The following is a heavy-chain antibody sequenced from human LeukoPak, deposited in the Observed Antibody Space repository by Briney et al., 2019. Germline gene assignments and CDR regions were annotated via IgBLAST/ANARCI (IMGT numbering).Heavy chain of an antibody. D-gene: IGHD1-26*01. V-gene: IGHV3-30*02. CDR2: IRYDGSNK. CDR3: AKDRSQWELADFDY. Sequence: GGSLRLSCAASGFTFSSYGMHWVRQAPGKGLEWVAFIRYDGSNKYYADSVKGRCTISRDNSKNTLYLQMNSLRAEDTAVYYCAKDRSQWELADFDYWGQGTLVTVSS. J-gene: IGHJ4*02. CDR1: GFTFSSYG.